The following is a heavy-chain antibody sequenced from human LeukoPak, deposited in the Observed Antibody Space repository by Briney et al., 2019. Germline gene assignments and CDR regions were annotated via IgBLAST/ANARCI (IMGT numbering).Heavy chain of an antibody. V-gene: IGHV3-30*02. D-gene: IGHD1-26*01. J-gene: IGHJ3*02. CDR2: IRYDGSNK. Sequence: GGSLRLSCAASGFTFSSYGMHWVRQAPGKGLEWVAFIRYDGSNKYYADSVKGRFTISRDNSKNTLYLQMNSLRAEDTAVYYCARQNGWELLAFDIWGQGTMVTVSS. CDR3: ARQNGWELLAFDI. CDR1: GFTFSSYG.